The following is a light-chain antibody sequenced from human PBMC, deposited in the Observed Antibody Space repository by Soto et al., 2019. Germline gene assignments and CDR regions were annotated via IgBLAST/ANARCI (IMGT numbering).Light chain of an antibody. CDR3: QQYNSYPQT. J-gene: IGKJ1*01. Sequence: DIQMTQSPSTLSASVGDRVTITCRASQSISGWLAWYQQKPGKAPKLVMFKASTLESGVPSRCSGSGSGTEFSLNISTLQPDDFAIEYCQQYNSYPQTFGQGTKVEIK. V-gene: IGKV1-5*03. CDR2: KAS. CDR1: QSISGW.